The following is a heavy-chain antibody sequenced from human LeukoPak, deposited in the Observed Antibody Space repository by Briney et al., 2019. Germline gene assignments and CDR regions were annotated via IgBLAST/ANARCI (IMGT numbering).Heavy chain of an antibody. CDR3: ARARSTTDYYGMDV. V-gene: IGHV3-21*01. D-gene: IGHD1-14*01. Sequence: TGGSLRLSCAASGFTFNTYSVNWVRQAPGKGLEWVSSISSGSSYIYYADSVKGRFTISRDNAKNSLYLQMNSLRAEDTAVYYCARARSTTDYYGMDVWGQGTTVTVSS. CDR1: GFTFNTYS. J-gene: IGHJ6*02. CDR2: ISSGSSYI.